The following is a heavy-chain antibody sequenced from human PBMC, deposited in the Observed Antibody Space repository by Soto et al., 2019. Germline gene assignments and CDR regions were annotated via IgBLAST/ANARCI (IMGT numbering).Heavy chain of an antibody. Sequence: GGSLRLSCEGSGSTFSDYYISWIRQAPGKGLEWISYSSNSGTFSRYADSVKGRFSISRDNTKNLLYLQMNSLRAEDTAVYYCERSGDNYNRLDYWGQGTPVTVSS. CDR2: SSNSGTFS. V-gene: IGHV3-11*06. CDR3: ERSGDNYNRLDY. D-gene: IGHD1-1*01. CDR1: GSTFSDYY. J-gene: IGHJ4*02.